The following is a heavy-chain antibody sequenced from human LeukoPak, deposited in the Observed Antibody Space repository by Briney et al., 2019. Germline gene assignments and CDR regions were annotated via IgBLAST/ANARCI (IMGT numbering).Heavy chain of an antibody. V-gene: IGHV3-30-3*01. CDR3: ARDSGSYYGYYFDY. D-gene: IGHD1-26*01. CDR1: GFTFSSYA. CDR2: ISYDGSNK. Sequence: GGSLRLSCAASGFTFSSYAMHWVRQAPGKGLEWVAVISYDGSNKYYADSVKGRFTISRDNSKNTLYLQMNSLRAEDTAVYYCARDSGSYYGYYFDYWGQGTLVTVSS. J-gene: IGHJ4*02.